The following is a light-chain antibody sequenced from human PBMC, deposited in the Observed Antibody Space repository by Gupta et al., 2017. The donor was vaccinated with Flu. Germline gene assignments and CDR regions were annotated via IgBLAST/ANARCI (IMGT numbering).Light chain of an antibody. V-gene: IGLV1-44*01. Sequence: QSLLTQPPSTSGTPGQRVTISCSGSSSNIGSNTVNWYQHVPGTPPKLLIYNNNQRPSGVPDRFSGSKSGTSASLAISGLRSEDEADYYCAAWDDSLNGLFGGGTKLTVL. CDR2: NNN. J-gene: IGLJ2*01. CDR3: AAWDDSLNGL. CDR1: SSNIGSNT.